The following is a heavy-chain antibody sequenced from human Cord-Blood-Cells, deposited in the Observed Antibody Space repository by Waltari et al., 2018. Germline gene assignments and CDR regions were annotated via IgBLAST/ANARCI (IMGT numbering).Heavy chain of an antibody. J-gene: IGHJ4*02. CDR2: INHSGSN. CDR3: ATRFTIFGVVISPDY. Sequence: QVQLQQWGAGLLKPSETLSLTCAVYGGSFSGYYWSWIRQPPGKGLEWIGEINHSGSNNSNPSLKSRVTISVDTSKNQFSLKLSSVTAADTAVYYCATRFTIFGVVISPDYWGQGTLVTVSS. D-gene: IGHD3-3*01. CDR1: GGSFSGYY. V-gene: IGHV4-34*01.